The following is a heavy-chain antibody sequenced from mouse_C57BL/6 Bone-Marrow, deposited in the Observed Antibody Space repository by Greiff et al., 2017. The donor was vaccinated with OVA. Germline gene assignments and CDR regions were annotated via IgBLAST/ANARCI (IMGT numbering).Heavy chain of an antibody. CDR1: GYTFTSYW. J-gene: IGHJ2*01. D-gene: IGHD1-1*01. CDR3: AREDLEFITTPYYFDY. CDR2: INPSNGGT. Sequence: QVQLQQPGTELVKPGASVKLSCKASGYTFTSYWMHWVKQRPGQGLEWIGNINPSNGGTNYNEKFKSKATLTVDKSSSTAYMQLSSLTSEDSAVYYCAREDLEFITTPYYFDYWGQGTTLTVSS. V-gene: IGHV1-53*01.